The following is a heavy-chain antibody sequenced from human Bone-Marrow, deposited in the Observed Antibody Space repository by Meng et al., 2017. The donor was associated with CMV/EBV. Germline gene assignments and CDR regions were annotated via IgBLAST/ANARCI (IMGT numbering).Heavy chain of an antibody. V-gene: IGHV3-21*04. J-gene: IGHJ4*02. CDR2: ISSSSSYI. CDR1: GFTFSSYS. D-gene: IGHD4-17*01. CDR3: AKSVVLRSFLDY. Sequence: GGSLRLSCAASGFTFSSYSMNWVRQAPGKGLEWVSSISSSSSYIYYADSVKGRFTISRDNAKNSLYLQMNSLRAEDTAVYYCAKSVVLRSFLDYWGQGTLVTVSS.